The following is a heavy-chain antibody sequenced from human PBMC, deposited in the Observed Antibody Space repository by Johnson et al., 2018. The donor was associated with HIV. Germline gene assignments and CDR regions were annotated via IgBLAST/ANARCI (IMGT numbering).Heavy chain of an antibody. CDR2: INAGGST. D-gene: IGHD1-26*01. Sequence: MLLVESGGGLVQPGGSLRLSCAASGIIVTGNFMSWVRQAPGQGLEWVSVINAGGSTYYADSVKGRFPISRDNSKNTLYLQMNSLRAEDTAVYYCAKDAAWELLRPDAFDIWGQGTMVTVSS. J-gene: IGHJ3*02. CDR3: AKDAAWELLRPDAFDI. CDR1: GIIVTGNF. V-gene: IGHV3-66*02.